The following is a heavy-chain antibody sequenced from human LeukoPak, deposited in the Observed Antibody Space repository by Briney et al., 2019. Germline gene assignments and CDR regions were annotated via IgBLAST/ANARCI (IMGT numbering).Heavy chain of an antibody. CDR1: GGSISGFY. J-gene: IGHJ4*02. V-gene: IGHV4-4*07. CDR2: IYTSGST. CDR3: AGYCSSTSCYWSTF. Sequence: SETLSLTCTVSGGSISGFYWSWIRQPAGKGLEWIGRIYTSGSTNYNPSLKSRVTMSVDTSKNQFSLKLSSVTAADTAVYYCAGYCSSTSCYWSTFWGQGTLVTVSS. D-gene: IGHD2-2*01.